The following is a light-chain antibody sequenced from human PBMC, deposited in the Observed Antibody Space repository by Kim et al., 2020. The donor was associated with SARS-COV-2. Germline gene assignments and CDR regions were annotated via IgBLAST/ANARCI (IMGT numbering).Light chain of an antibody. V-gene: IGLV1-40*01. Sequence: QSVLTQPPSVSGAPGQRITISCTGSRSNVGAGYDVHWYQQLPGTAPKLLMSGNTHRPSGIPDRFSGSKSDTSASLAISGLQAEDEADYYCQSYDSLSRVVFGGGTKVTVL. CDR3: QSYDSLSRVV. CDR1: RSNVGAGYD. J-gene: IGLJ2*01. CDR2: GNT.